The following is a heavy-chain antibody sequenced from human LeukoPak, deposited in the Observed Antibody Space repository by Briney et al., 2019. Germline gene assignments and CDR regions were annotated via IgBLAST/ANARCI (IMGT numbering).Heavy chain of an antibody. CDR2: INTNTGNP. D-gene: IGHD3-22*01. J-gene: IGHJ4*02. CDR3: ARYPYYYDSSGYYYADY. Sequence: VASVKVSCKASGYTFTSYAMNWVRQAPGQGLEWMGWINTNTGNPTYAQGFTGRFVFSLDTSVSTAYLQISSLKAEDTAVYYCARYPYYYDSSGYYYADYWGQGTLVTVSS. V-gene: IGHV7-4-1*02. CDR1: GYTFTSYA.